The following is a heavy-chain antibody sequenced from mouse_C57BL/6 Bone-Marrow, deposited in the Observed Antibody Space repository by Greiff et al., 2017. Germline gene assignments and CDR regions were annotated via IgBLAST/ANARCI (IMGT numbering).Heavy chain of an antibody. Sequence: EVQLQQSGPELVKPGASVKISCKASGYSFTDYNMNWVKQSNGKSLEWIGVINPNYGTTSYNQKFKGKDTLTVDQSSSTAYIQLNSLTSEDSAVXYCEFTTVVAYYYAMDYWGQGTSVTVSS. CDR3: EFTTVVAYYYAMDY. CDR2: INPNYGTT. V-gene: IGHV1-39*01. CDR1: GYSFTDYN. J-gene: IGHJ4*01. D-gene: IGHD1-1*01.